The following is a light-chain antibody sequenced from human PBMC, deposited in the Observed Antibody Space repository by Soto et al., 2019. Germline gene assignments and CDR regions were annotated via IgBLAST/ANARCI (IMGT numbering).Light chain of an antibody. CDR2: DSN. Sequence: QSVLTQRPSASGTPGQRVTISCSGSSSNIGSNTVHWYQQLAGAAPKLLIYDSNQRPSGVPDRFSGSQSGTSASLAISGLQSEDEADYYCAAWDDSLNFPYVFGTGTKVTVL. CDR3: AAWDDSLNFPYV. V-gene: IGLV1-44*01. CDR1: SSNIGSNT. J-gene: IGLJ1*01.